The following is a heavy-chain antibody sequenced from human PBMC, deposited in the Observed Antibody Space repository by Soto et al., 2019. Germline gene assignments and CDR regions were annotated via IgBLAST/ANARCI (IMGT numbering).Heavy chain of an antibody. CDR1: GFPFGIYT. J-gene: IGHJ4*02. CDR2: ISSSGTYI. V-gene: IGHV3-21*01. CDR3: AREGNYHEF. Sequence: PGGSLRLPCETSGFPFGIYTMNWVRQAPGKGLEWVSSISSSGTYIDYADSVEGRFAISRDDAKNSVFLEMTSLRVDDTAVYYCAREGNYHEFWGQGTLVTVSS.